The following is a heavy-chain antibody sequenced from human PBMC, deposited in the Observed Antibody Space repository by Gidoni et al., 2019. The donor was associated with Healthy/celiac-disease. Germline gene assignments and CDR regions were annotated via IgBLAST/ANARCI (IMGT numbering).Heavy chain of an antibody. J-gene: IGHJ4*02. Sequence: EVQLVESGGGLVQPGGSLKLSCAASGFTFSGSAMHWVRQASGKGLEWVGRIRSKANSYATAYAASVKGRFTISRDDSKNTAYLQMNSLKTEDTAVYYCTSGGPDILTGYPRSWGQGTLVTVSS. CDR3: TSGGPDILTGYPRS. CDR2: IRSKANSYAT. V-gene: IGHV3-73*01. CDR1: GFTFSGSA. D-gene: IGHD3-9*01.